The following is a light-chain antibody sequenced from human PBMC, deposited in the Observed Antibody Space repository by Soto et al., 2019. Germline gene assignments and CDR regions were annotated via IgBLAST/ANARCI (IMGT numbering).Light chain of an antibody. CDR1: QSISSS. Sequence: EIVLTQSQATLSLSPGERATLSCRASQSISSSLAWYQQKPGQAPRLLIYDASSRATGFPARFSGSGSGTDFTLTIGSLEPEDFAVYYCQQRSEWPRTFCQGTKVEIK. V-gene: IGKV3-11*01. CDR2: DAS. J-gene: IGKJ1*01. CDR3: QQRSEWPRT.